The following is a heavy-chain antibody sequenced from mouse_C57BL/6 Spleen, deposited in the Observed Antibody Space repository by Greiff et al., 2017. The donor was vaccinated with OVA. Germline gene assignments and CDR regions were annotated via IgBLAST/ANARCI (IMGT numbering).Heavy chain of an antibody. Sequence: QVQLQQSGAELVRPGTSVTVSCKASGYAFTNYLIEWVKQRPGQGLEWIGVINPGSGGTNYTEKFKGKATLTADKSSSTAYMQLSSLTSEDSADYFCARENEYDDYWGQGTTLTVSS. J-gene: IGHJ2*01. V-gene: IGHV1-54*01. CDR3: ARENEYDDY. D-gene: IGHD2-4*01. CDR2: INPGSGGT. CDR1: GYAFTNYL.